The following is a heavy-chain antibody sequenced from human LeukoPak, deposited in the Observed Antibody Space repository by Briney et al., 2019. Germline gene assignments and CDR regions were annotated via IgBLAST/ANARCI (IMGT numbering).Heavy chain of an antibody. CDR2: ISNSGSII. V-gene: IGHV3-11*01. CDR1: GFTLSDHY. CDR3: ARLSGYSVIN. D-gene: IGHD5-12*01. Sequence: PGGFLRLSCAASGFTLSDHYMSWIRQAPGKGLEWASYISNSGSIIYYPDSVKGRFTISRDNAKNSLYLQMNSLRAEDTAVYFCARLSGYSVINWGQGTLVTVSS. J-gene: IGHJ4*02.